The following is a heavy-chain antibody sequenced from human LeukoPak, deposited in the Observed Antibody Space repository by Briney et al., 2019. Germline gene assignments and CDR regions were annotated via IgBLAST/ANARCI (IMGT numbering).Heavy chain of an antibody. D-gene: IGHD3-9*01. CDR2: IYSGGST. Sequence: GGSLRLSCAASGFXVSSNYISWVRQAPGKGLEWGSVIYSGGSTYYADPVKGRFTISRDNSKNTLYLQMNSLRAEDTAVYYCARASLYDILTGYYTPYYFDYWGQGTLVTVSS. CDR1: GFXVSSNY. CDR3: ARASLYDILTGYYTPYYFDY. V-gene: IGHV3-53*01. J-gene: IGHJ4*02.